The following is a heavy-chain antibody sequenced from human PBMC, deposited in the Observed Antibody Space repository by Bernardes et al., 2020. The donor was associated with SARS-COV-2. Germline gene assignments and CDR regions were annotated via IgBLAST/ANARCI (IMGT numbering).Heavy chain of an antibody. CDR2: TRNKANSYST. D-gene: IGHD1-26*01. CDR1: GFTFSDHY. V-gene: IGHV3-72*01. J-gene: IGHJ4*02. Sequence: GGPLRLSCAASGFTFSDHYMDWVRQAPGKGLQWVARTRNKANSYSTEYAASVRGRFTISRDESKNLLYLQMNSLKTEDTAVYYCTRASGGGYSPLDYWGQGTLVTVSS. CDR3: TRASGGGYSPLDY.